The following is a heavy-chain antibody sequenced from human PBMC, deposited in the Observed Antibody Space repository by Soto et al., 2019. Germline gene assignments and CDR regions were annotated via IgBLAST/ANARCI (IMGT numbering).Heavy chain of an antibody. J-gene: IGHJ5*02. CDR1: GFTFSTHP. CDR3: VQESAYYDILTA. D-gene: IGHD3-9*01. CDR2: ISGNAENT. Sequence: GGSLRLSCAASGFTFSTHPMNWVRQAPGKGLEWVSTISGNAENTYYADSVKGRFTVSRDNSKNTLHLQMNTLRAEDTAVYYCVQESAYYDILTAWGQGTLVTVSS. V-gene: IGHV3-23*01.